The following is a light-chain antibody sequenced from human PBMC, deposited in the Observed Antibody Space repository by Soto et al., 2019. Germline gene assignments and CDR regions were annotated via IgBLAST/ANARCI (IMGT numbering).Light chain of an antibody. CDR2: SND. Sequence: QSALTQAPSASGTPGQRVTISCSGSSSNIGSNTVSWYQQVPGTAPKLLIYSNDQRPSGVPDRFSGSKSGTSASLAIGGLQSEDEADYYCAAWDDSLNGWVFGGGTKLNVL. J-gene: IGLJ3*02. V-gene: IGLV1-44*01. CDR3: AAWDDSLNGWV. CDR1: SSNIGSNT.